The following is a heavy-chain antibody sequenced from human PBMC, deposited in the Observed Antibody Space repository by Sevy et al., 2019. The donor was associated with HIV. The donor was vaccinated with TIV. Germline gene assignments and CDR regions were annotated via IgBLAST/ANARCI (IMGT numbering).Heavy chain of an antibody. J-gene: IGHJ5*02. CDR1: GGSFNGYT. V-gene: IGHV4-34*01. CDR3: ARSNLGGNNDFWSGYYQVGLNWFDP. D-gene: IGHD3-3*01. Sequence: SETLSLTCAVYGGSFNGYTWNWIRQPPGKGLEWIGGINHSGTTDSNASLKSRVTISADTSRNQFSLNLTSVIAADTAVYYCARSNLGGNNDFWSGYYQVGLNWFDPWGQGTLVTVSS. CDR2: INHSGTT.